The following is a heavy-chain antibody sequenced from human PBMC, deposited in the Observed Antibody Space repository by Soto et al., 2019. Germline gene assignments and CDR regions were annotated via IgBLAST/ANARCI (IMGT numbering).Heavy chain of an antibody. CDR3: AGDRVIAARRVSLGY. D-gene: IGHD6-6*01. CDR1: GFTFSSYG. J-gene: IGHJ4*02. Sequence: GGSLRLSCAASGFTFSSYGMHWVRQAPGKGLEWVAVIWYDGSNKYYADSVKGRFTISRDNSKNTLYLQMNSLRAEDTAVYYCAGDRVIAARRVSLGYWGQGTLVTVSS. CDR2: IWYDGSNK. V-gene: IGHV3-33*01.